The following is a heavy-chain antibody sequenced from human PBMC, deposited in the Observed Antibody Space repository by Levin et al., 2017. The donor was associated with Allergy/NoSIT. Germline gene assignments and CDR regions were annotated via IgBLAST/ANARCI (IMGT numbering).Heavy chain of an antibody. CDR3: ARGHAAVTATSEYIQH. CDR1: GYTFSGYY. Sequence: ASVKVSCKASGYTFSGYYMHWVRQAPGQGLEWMGWINPNSGGTNYAQKFQDRVTMTRDTSISTAYMELSRLRSDDTAVYYCARGHAAVTATSEYIQHWGQGTLVTVSS. J-gene: IGHJ1*01. D-gene: IGHD2-21*02. V-gene: IGHV1-2*02. CDR2: INPNSGGT.